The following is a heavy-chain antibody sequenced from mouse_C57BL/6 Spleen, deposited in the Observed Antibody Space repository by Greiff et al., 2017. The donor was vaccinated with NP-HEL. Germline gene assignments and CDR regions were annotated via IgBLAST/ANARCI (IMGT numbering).Heavy chain of an antibody. J-gene: IGHJ1*03. D-gene: IGHD1-1*01. Sequence: VQLQQPGAELVMPGASVKLSCKASGYTFTSYWMHWVKQRPGQGLEWIGEIDPSDSYTNYNQKFKGKSTLTVDKSSSTAYMQLSSLTSEDSAVYYCACLYWIDVWGTGTTVTVSS. CDR1: GYTFTSYW. CDR3: ACLYWIDV. V-gene: IGHV1-69*01. CDR2: IDPSDSYT.